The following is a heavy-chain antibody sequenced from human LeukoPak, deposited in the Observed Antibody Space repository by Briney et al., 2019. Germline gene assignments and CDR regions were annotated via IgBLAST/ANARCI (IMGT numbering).Heavy chain of an antibody. CDR1: GYRFTSYW. V-gene: IGHV5-51*01. J-gene: IGHJ2*01. CDR2: IYPGDSDT. Sequence: GESLKISCKGSGYRFTSYWIGWVRQMPGKGLEWMGIIYPGDSDTRYSPSFQGQVTISADKSISTAYLQWSSLKASDTAMYYCARTYCTNGVCYTSWYFDLWGRGTLVTVSS. D-gene: IGHD2-8*01. CDR3: ARTYCTNGVCYTSWYFDL.